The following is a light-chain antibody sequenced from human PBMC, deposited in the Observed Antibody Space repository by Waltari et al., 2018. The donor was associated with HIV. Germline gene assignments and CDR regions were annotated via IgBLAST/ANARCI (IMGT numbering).Light chain of an antibody. CDR1: QDVGTF. Sequence: AIRMTQSPSSISASTGDKITVICRASQDVGTFVGWYQQKPGTAPKLLMSAASKLQSGLPSRFSGNGSDTEFTLTINCLQSEDYATYYCQQYYAYPRTFGQGTRL. V-gene: IGKV1-8*01. J-gene: IGKJ1*01. CDR2: AAS. CDR3: QQYYAYPRT.